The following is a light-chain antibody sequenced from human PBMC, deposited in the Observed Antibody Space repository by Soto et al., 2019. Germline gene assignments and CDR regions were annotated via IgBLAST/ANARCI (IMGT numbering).Light chain of an antibody. V-gene: IGKV1-27*01. CDR2: AAS. CDR3: QKYNSAPPT. Sequence: DIQMTQSPSSLSASVGDRVTITCRASQGISNYLAWYQQKPGQVPNLLIYAASTLQSGVPTRFSGGESGTDFTLTISSLQPEDVATYYCQKYNSAPPTFGGGTKVEIK. J-gene: IGKJ4*01. CDR1: QGISNY.